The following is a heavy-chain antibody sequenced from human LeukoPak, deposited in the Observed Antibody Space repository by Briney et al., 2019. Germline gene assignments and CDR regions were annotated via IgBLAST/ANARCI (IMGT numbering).Heavy chain of an antibody. CDR2: ISWNSGSI. D-gene: IGHD2-2*01. Sequence: PGGSLRLSCAASGFTFDDYAMHWVRQAPGKGLEWVSGISWNSGSIGYADSVKGRFTISRDNAKNSLYLQMNSLRAEDTAVYYCARVWVVVVPEGFDPWGQGTLVTVSS. CDR1: GFTFDDYA. CDR3: ARVWVVVVPEGFDP. V-gene: IGHV3-9*01. J-gene: IGHJ5*02.